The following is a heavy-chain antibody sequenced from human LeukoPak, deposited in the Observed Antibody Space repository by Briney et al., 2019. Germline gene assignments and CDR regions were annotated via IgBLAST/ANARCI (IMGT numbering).Heavy chain of an antibody. CDR1: GYTLTQLV. CDR3: ATSSGTYSLY. J-gene: IGHJ4*02. V-gene: IGHV1-24*01. Sequence: ASVKVSCKVSGYTLTQLVIHWVRQAPGKGLEWMGGFDPEDGETIYAQKFQDRVTMTEDTSTDTAYMELISLRSEDTAFYYCATSSGTYSLYWGQGTLVTVS. D-gene: IGHD1-26*01. CDR2: FDPEDGET.